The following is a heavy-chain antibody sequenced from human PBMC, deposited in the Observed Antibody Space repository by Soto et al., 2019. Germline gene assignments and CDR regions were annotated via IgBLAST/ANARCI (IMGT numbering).Heavy chain of an antibody. CDR2: IYYSGST. V-gene: IGHV4-59*08. J-gene: IGHJ6*02. Sequence: QVQLQESGPGLVKPSETLSLTCTVSGGSISSYYWSWIRQPPGKGLEWIGYIYYSGSTNYNPSLKSRVTISVATSKSRFSLKLSSVTATDTAVYYCARRYDYGGYGMDVWGPGTTVTVSS. CDR1: GGSISSYY. CDR3: ARRYDYGGYGMDV. D-gene: IGHD3-10*01.